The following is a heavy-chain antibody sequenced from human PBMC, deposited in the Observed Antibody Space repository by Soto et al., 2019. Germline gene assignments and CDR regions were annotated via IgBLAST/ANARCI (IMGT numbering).Heavy chain of an antibody. CDR3: ATSYDSSGYDY. J-gene: IGHJ4*02. Sequence: EVRLLESGGGLVQSGGSPRLSCAASGFTFSGYAMSWVRQATGKGLEWVSALSGTGLSTYYADTVKGRFTISRDNSRNTLFLQMNSLRAEDTAVYYCATSYDSSGYDYWGQGTLVTVSS. CDR2: LSGTGLST. D-gene: IGHD3-22*01. V-gene: IGHV3-23*01. CDR1: GFTFSGYA.